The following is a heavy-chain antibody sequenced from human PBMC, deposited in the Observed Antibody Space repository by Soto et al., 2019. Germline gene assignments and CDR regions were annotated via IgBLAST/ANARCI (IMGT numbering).Heavy chain of an antibody. D-gene: IGHD2-2*01. J-gene: IGHJ4*02. CDR3: AHGGTPAATPRWGFDH. Sequence: GGSLRLSCVASGVTFSSYAISWVRQAPGKGLEWVSASSSIDGSVYYADSGRGRYTIARDNTKNMVYLQMNSLRAEDTAVYYCAHGGTPAATPRWGFDHWGQGTLVTVSS. V-gene: IGHV3-23*01. CDR1: GVTFSSYA. CDR2: SSSIDGSV.